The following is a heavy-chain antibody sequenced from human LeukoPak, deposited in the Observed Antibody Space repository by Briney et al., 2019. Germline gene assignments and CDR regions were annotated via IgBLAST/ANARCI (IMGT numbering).Heavy chain of an antibody. V-gene: IGHV4-59*08. CDR3: ARHDSYALGSHPLDV. J-gene: IGHJ6*02. CDR1: GGSISGYY. D-gene: IGHD3-10*01. Sequence: PSETLSLTCTVSGGSISGYYWSWIRLPPGKGLEWIAYIHYSGTTNYNPSLRSRVTISVDTSKNQFSLKVNSVTAPDTAVYFCARHDSYALGSHPLDVWGQGTTVIVSS. CDR2: IHYSGTT.